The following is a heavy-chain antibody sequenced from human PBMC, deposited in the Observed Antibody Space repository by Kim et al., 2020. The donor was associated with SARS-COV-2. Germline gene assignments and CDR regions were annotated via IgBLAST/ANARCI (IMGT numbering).Heavy chain of an antibody. V-gene: IGHV4-59*13. J-gene: IGHJ6*01. D-gene: IGHD1-1*01. Sequence: SETLSLTCTVSGASISSYYWTWIRQPPGKGLEWIGYIYHSGSTNGRTNYNPSLKSRVTISADTSTNHLSLKMTSVTAAVTAVYYCAKGGVLFYNPMD. CDR1: GASISSYY. CDR3: AKGGVLFYNPMD. CDR2: IYHSGSTNGRT.